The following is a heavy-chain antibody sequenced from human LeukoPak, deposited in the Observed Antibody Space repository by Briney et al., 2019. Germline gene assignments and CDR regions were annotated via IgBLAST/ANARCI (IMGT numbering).Heavy chain of an antibody. CDR2: ISSSSSTI. D-gene: IGHD3-3*01. Sequence: AGGSLRLSCAASGINISSYGMHWVRQAPGKGLEWVSYISSSSSTIYYADSVKGRFTISRDNAKNSLYLQMNSLRAEDTAVYYCARGITGFLEWLSSDYYYMDVWGKGTTVTVSS. CDR3: ARGITGFLEWLSSDYYYMDV. V-gene: IGHV3-48*01. CDR1: GINISSYG. J-gene: IGHJ6*03.